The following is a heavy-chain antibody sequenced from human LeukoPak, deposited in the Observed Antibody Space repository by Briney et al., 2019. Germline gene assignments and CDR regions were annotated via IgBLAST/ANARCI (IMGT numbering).Heavy chain of an antibody. CDR1: GFTFSSYE. D-gene: IGHD3-10*02. V-gene: IGHV3-48*03. CDR2: VSSSGSTI. Sequence: GGSVRLSCAASGFTFSSYEMNWVRQAPGKGLEWVSYVSSSGSTIYYADSVKGRFTISRDNAKNSLYLQMNSLRAEDTAVYYCAELGITMIGGVWGKGTTVTISS. J-gene: IGHJ6*04. CDR3: AELGITMIGGV.